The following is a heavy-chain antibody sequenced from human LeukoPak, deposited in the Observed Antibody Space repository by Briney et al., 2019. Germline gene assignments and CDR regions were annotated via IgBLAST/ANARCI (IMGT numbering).Heavy chain of an antibody. D-gene: IGHD3-22*01. CDR1: GGSISSYY. V-gene: IGHV4-59*01. Sequence: KPSETLSLTCTVSGGSISSYYWSWIRQPPGKGLEWIGHIYYSGSTNYYPSLKSRVTISVDTSKNQFSLKLSSVTAADTAVYYCARIEVDDSSGYLDYWGQGTLVTVSS. CDR2: IYYSGST. CDR3: ARIEVDDSSGYLDY. J-gene: IGHJ4*02.